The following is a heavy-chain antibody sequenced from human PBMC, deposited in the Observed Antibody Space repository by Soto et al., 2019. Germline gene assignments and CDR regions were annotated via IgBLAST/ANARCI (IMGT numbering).Heavy chain of an antibody. J-gene: IGHJ4*02. CDR2: IFYTGTT. V-gene: IGHV4-39*02. D-gene: IGHD2-2*01. CDR1: GGSINYNSYH. CDR3: ARLVVVAPVANV. Sequence: SETLSLTCSVSGGSINYNSYHWCWIRQPPGQGLEWIGSIFYTGTTFYNPSLESRVTMSVDTSKNSFSLHLTSVTAADTAAYFCARLVVVAPVANVWGQGTLVTVSS.